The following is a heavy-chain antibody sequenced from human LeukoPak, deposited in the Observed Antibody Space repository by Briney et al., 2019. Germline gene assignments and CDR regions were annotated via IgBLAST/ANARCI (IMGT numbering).Heavy chain of an antibody. Sequence: SVKVSCKASGGTFSSYAISWVRQAPGQGLEWMGRIIPILGIANYAQKFQGRVTITADKSTSTAYMELSSLRSEDTAVYYCARPDVLKNGGDWGQGTLVTVSS. CDR3: ARPDVLKNGGD. J-gene: IGHJ4*02. V-gene: IGHV1-69*04. CDR1: GGTFSSYA. CDR2: IIPILGIA. D-gene: IGHD2-15*01.